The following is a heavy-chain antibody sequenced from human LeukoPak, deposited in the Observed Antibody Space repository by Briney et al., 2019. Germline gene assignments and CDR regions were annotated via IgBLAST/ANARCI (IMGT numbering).Heavy chain of an antibody. V-gene: IGHV1-24*01. CDR3: ATAAAAETPFDY. CDR2: FDPEDGET. CDR1: GYTLTELS. Sequence: ASVKVSCKASGYTLTELSMHWVRQAPGKGLEWMGGFDPEDGETIYAQKFQGRVTMTEDTSTDTAYMELSSLRSEDTAVYYCATAAAAETPFDYWGQGTLVTVSS. J-gene: IGHJ4*02. D-gene: IGHD6-13*01.